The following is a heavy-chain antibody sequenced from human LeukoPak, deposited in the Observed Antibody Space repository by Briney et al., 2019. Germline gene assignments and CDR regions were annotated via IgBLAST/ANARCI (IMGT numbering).Heavy chain of an antibody. D-gene: IGHD3-10*02. CDR2: ISWNSGSI. Sequence: GGSLRLSCAASGFTFSNYAMLWVRQVPGKGLEWVSGISWNSGSIGYADSVKGRFTISRDNAKNSLYLQMTSLRAEDMALYFFTKDKTYRNLSGGGFDFLGQGTL. CDR1: GFTFSNYA. J-gene: IGHJ4*01. CDR3: TKDKTYRNLSGGGFDF. V-gene: IGHV3-9*03.